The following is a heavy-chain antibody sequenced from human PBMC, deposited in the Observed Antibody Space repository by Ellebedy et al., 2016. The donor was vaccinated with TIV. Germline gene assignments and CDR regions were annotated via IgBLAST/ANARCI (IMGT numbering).Heavy chain of an antibody. V-gene: IGHV3-53*01. Sequence: GGSLRLXXAASGFTVSSNYMSWVRQAPGKGLEWVSVIYTGGSTYYADCVKVRFTISRDDSRNTLYLQMNSLRAEDTTVYYCTRAGEKSTKGFDYWGQGTLVTVSS. CDR2: IYTGGST. J-gene: IGHJ4*02. CDR3: TRAGEKSTKGFDY. D-gene: IGHD1-26*01. CDR1: GFTVSSNY.